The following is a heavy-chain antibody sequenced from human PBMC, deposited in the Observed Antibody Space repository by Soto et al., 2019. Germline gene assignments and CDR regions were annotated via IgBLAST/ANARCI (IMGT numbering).Heavy chain of an antibody. D-gene: IGHD3-3*01. J-gene: IGHJ4*02. CDR3: LCFWSGSF. CDR1: GYTFNVYY. V-gene: IGHV1-2*02. CDR2: INPNSGGT. Sequence: ASVKVSCKASGYTFNVYYIHWVRQAPGQGLEWMGWINPNSGGTNYAQKFQGRVTMTRDTSISTAYMELSRLRSDDTAVYYCLCFWSGSFWGQGTLVTVSS.